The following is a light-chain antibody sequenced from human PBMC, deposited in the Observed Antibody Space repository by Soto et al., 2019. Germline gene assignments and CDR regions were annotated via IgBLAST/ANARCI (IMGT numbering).Light chain of an antibody. CDR2: GAS. CDR1: QSVSNNY. V-gene: IGKV3-20*01. Sequence: EIVLTQSPATLSLSPGESATLSCRASQSVSNNYLAWYQQKPGQAPRLLIYGASNRATGIPDRFSGSWSGTDFTLTISRLEPEDFAVYYCQQYGSSGTFGQGTKVDIK. CDR3: QQYGSSGT. J-gene: IGKJ1*01.